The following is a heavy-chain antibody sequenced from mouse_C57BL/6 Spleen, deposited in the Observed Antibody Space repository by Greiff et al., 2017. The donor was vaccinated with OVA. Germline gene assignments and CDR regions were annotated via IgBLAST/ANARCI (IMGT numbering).Heavy chain of an antibody. CDR3: ARDYAAYYFDY. D-gene: IGHD2-12*01. J-gene: IGHJ2*01. CDR2: ISDGGSYT. CDR1: GFTFSSYA. Sequence: DVQLVESGGGLVKPGGSLKLSCAASGFTFSSYAMSWVRQTPEKRLEWVATISDGGSYTYYPDNVKGRFTISRDNAKNNLYLQMSHLKSEDTAMYYCARDYAAYYFDYWGQGTTLTVSS. V-gene: IGHV5-4*01.